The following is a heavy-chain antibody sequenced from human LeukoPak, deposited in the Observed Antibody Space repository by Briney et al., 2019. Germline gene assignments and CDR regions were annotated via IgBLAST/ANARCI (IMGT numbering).Heavy chain of an antibody. CDR2: ISSSGSTI. Sequence: GGSLRLSCAASGFTFSSYEMNWVRQAPGKGLEWVSYISSSGSTIYYADSVKGRFTISRDNAKNSLYLQMDSLRPEDTAVYHCARDLAGPPQEAFDIWGQGTMVTVSS. CDR1: GFTFSSYE. J-gene: IGHJ3*02. V-gene: IGHV3-48*03. CDR3: ARDLAGPPQEAFDI.